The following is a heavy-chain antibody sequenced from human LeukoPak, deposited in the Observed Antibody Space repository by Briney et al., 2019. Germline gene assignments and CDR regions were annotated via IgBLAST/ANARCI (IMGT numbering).Heavy chain of an antibody. J-gene: IGHJ4*02. V-gene: IGHV4-39*07. D-gene: IGHD6-19*01. CDR3: ARVFRSSGFYFDY. CDR1: GGSISSSSYY. Sequence: SETLSLTCTVSGGSISSSSYYWGWIRQPPGKGLAWIGSIYYSGSTYYNPSLKSRVTISVDTSKNQFSLKLSSVTAADTAVYYCARVFRSSGFYFDYWGQGTLVTVSS. CDR2: IYYSGST.